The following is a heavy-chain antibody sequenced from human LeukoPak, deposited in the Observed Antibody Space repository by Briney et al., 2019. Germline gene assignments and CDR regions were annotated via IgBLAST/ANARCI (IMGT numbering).Heavy chain of an antibody. CDR2: ISSSSSYI. CDR1: GFTFSSYS. D-gene: IGHD3-10*01. CDR3: ARDPSPSITMVRGTWFDP. Sequence: GGSLRLSCAASGFTFSSYSMNWVRQAPGKGLERVSSISSSSSYIYYADSVKGRFTISRDNAKNSLYLQMNSLRAEDTAVYYCARDPSPSITMVRGTWFDPWGQGTLVTVSS. J-gene: IGHJ5*02. V-gene: IGHV3-21*01.